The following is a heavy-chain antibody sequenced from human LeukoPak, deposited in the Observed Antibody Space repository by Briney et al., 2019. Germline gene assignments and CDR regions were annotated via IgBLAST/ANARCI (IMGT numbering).Heavy chain of an antibody. CDR3: AIDQQSSHYGSGSYNYYYYGMDV. Sequence: PSQTLSLTCTVSGGSISSGGYYWSWIRQHPGKGLEWIGYIYYSGSTSYNPSLKSRVTISVDTSKNQFSLKLSSVTAADTAVYYCAIDQQSSHYGSGSYNYYYYGMDVWGQGTTVTVSS. D-gene: IGHD3-10*01. J-gene: IGHJ6*02. V-gene: IGHV4-31*03. CDR1: GGSISSGGYY. CDR2: IYYSGST.